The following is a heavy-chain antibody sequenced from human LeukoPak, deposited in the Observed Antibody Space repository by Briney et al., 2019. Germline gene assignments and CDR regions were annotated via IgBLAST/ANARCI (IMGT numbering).Heavy chain of an antibody. V-gene: IGHV4-34*01. CDR1: GGSISSYY. CDR3: ARHFQGELHTFDY. CDR2: INHSGST. J-gene: IGHJ4*02. D-gene: IGHD1-26*01. Sequence: PSETLSLTCTVSGGSISSYYWSWIRQPPGKGLEWIGEINHSGSTNYNPSLKSRVTISVDTSKNQFSLKLSSVTAADTAVYYCARHFQGELHTFDYWGQGTLVTVSS.